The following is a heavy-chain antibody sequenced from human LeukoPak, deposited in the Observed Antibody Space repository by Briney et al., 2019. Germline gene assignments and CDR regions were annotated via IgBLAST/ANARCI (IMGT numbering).Heavy chain of an antibody. CDR2: ISGSGGST. CDR1: GFTFSSYA. J-gene: IGHJ4*02. CDR3: ARDGRPLDY. Sequence: GGSLRLSCAASGFTFSSYAMSWVRQAPGKGLEWVSAISGSGGSTYYADSVKGRFTISRDNSKNSLYLQMNSLSAEDTAVYYCARDGRPLDYWGQGTLVTVSS. V-gene: IGHV3-23*01.